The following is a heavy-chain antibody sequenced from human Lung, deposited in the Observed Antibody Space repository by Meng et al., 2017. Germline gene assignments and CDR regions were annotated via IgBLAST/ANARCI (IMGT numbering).Heavy chain of an antibody. CDR2: MNPNSGNT. V-gene: IGHV1-8*01. CDR3: ASHPRELPS. CDR1: GYTLTSYD. J-gene: IGHJ4*02. D-gene: IGHD1-26*01. Sequence: QVQLVQSGAEVKKPGASVKVSCKASGYTLTSYDINWVRQATGQGLEWMGWMNPNSGNTGYAQKFQGRVTMTRDTSASTAYMELSSLTSEDTATYYCASHPRELPSWGQGTLVTVSS.